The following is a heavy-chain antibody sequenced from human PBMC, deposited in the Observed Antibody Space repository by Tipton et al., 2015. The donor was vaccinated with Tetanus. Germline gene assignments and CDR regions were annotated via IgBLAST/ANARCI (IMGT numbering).Heavy chain of an antibody. CDR3: SRTGLYLSSEGFDI. CDR1: GYTFTGYY. D-gene: IGHD3/OR15-3a*01. J-gene: IGHJ3*02. CDR2: INPNNGGT. Sequence: QLVQSGAEVKKPGASVKVSCSASGYTFTGYYLHWVRQAPGQGLEWMGWINPNNGGTHSARKFQDRVTLTTDTSISTAYMELSRLTSDDTAIYFCSRTGLYLSSEGFDIWGQGTMVIVSS. V-gene: IGHV1-2*02.